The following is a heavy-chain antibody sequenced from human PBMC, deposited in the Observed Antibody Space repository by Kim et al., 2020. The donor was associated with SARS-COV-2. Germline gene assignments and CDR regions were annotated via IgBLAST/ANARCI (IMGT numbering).Heavy chain of an antibody. CDR1: GFTFSSYW. CDR2: INTDGSST. V-gene: IGHV3-74*01. D-gene: IGHD2-15*01. CDR3: ARYCSGGSCYSYYYYGMDV. Sequence: GGSLRLSCAASGFTFSSYWVHWVRQAPGKGLVWVSRINTDGSSTSYADSVKGRFTISRDNAKNTLYLQMNSLRAEDTAVYYCARYCSGGSCYSYYYYGMDVWGQGTTVTVSS. J-gene: IGHJ6*02.